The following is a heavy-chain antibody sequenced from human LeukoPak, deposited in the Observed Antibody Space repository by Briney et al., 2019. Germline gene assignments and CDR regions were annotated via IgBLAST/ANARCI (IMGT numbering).Heavy chain of an antibody. CDR1: AYSISNAHF. J-gene: IGHJ5*02. D-gene: IGHD2-2*01. CDR2: ISPSGTT. Sequence: SSETLSLTCAVSAYSISNAHFWGWIRPPPGKGLEWIESISPSGTTYYNPSLKSRVTISVDSSRRQFSLNLRSVTAADTAIYYCISYIPVEAIGHWGQGTLVTVSS. V-gene: IGHV4-38-2*01. CDR3: ISYIPVEAIGH.